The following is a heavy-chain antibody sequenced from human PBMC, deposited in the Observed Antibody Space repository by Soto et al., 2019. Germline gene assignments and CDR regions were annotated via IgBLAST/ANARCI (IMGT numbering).Heavy chain of an antibody. CDR1: GYTFTSYY. CDR3: ARNYYDSSGYPGGPKY. CDR2: INPSGGST. V-gene: IGHV1-46*01. J-gene: IGHJ4*02. Sequence: ASVKVSCKASGYTFTSYYMHWVRQAPGQGLEWMGIINPSGGSTSYAQKFQGRVTMTMDTSTSTVYMELSSLRSEDTAVYYCARNYYDSSGYPGGPKYWGQGTLVTVSS. D-gene: IGHD3-22*01.